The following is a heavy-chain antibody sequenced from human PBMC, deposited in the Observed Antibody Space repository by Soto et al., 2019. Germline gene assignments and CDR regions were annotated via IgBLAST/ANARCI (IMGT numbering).Heavy chain of an antibody. CDR2: IYHSGTS. J-gene: IGHJ5*02. Sequence: SETLSLTCAVSGDSISSGGFSWSWIRQPPGKGLEWIGYIYHSGTSFYNPSLKSRVTISVDTSKNQFSLKVNSVTAADTAVYYCARRAVVAVTGSLDNWLDPWGQGILVTVSS. V-gene: IGHV4-30-2*02. D-gene: IGHD2-21*01. CDR1: GDSISSGGFS. CDR3: ARRAVVAVTGSLDNWLDP.